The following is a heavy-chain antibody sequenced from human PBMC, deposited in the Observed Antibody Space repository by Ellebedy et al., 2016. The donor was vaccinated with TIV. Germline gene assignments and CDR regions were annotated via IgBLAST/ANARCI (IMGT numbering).Heavy chain of an antibody. CDR2: ISSSSSTI. CDR3: AKGGYCSTTTCYDGSLGY. V-gene: IGHV3-48*01. CDR1: GFTFSSYS. Sequence: GESLNISXPASGFTFSSYSMNWVRQAPGKGLEWVSYISSSSSTIYYADSVKGRFTISRDNSKNTLYLQMNSLRVEDTAVYYCAKGGYCSTTTCYDGSLGYWGQGTLVTVSS. J-gene: IGHJ4*02. D-gene: IGHD2-2*01.